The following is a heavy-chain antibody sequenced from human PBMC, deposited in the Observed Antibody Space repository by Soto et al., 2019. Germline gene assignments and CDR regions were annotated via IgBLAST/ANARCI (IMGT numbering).Heavy chain of an antibody. CDR2: IGRSGTTT. CDR1: GLTFSNYE. CDR3: ATRSGGGGAFDF. D-gene: IGHD3-10*01. V-gene: IGHV3-48*03. J-gene: IGHJ3*01. Sequence: EVQLVESGGGLVLPGGSLRLSCSASGLTFSNYEMNWVRQAPGKGLEWVSYIGRSGTTTYYADSLKGRFTISRDNAKNSLYLQMNSLRAEATAVYYCATRSGGGGAFDFWGQGTMVTVSS.